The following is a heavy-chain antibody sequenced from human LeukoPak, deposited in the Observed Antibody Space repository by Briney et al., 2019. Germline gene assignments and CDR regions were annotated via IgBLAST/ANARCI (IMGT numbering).Heavy chain of an antibody. CDR1: GGTFSSYA. CDR3: ASSGNLQLWPSY. J-gene: IGHJ4*02. CDR2: IIPIFGTA. V-gene: IGHV1-69*06. D-gene: IGHD5-18*01. Sequence: RASVKVSCKASGGTFSSYAISWVRQAPGQGLEWMGGIIPIFGTANYAQKFQGRVTITADKSTSTAYMELSSLRSEDTAVYYCASSGNLQLWPSYWGQGTLVTVSS.